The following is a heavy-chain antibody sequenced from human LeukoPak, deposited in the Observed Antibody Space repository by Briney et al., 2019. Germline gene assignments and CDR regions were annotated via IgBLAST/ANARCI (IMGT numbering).Heavy chain of an antibody. CDR3: ARGRFNSRSWFDP. CDR2: INSDGSST. V-gene: IGHV3-74*01. Sequence: GGSLRLSCAASGFTFSSYWMHWVRHAPGKGLVWVSRINSDGSSTSYADSVKGRFTISRDNAKNTLYLQMNSLRAEDTAVYYCARGRFNSRSWFDPWGQGTLVTVSS. CDR1: GFTFSSYW. D-gene: IGHD1-1*01. J-gene: IGHJ5*02.